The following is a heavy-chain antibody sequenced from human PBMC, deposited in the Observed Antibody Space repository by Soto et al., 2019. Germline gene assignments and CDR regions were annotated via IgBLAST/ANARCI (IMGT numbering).Heavy chain of an antibody. CDR2: FDPEDGET. CDR1: GYTLTELS. V-gene: IGHV1-24*01. Sequence: ASVKVSCKVSGYTLTELSMHWVRQAPGKGLEWMGGFDPEDGETIYAQKFQGRVAMTEDTSTDTAYMELSSLRSEDTAVYYCATAEGIFGVVIALSAFDIWGQGTMVTVSS. J-gene: IGHJ3*02. CDR3: ATAEGIFGVVIALSAFDI. D-gene: IGHD3-3*01.